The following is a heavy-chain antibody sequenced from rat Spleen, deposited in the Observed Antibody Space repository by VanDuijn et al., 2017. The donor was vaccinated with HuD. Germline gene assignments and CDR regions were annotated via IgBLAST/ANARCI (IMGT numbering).Heavy chain of an antibody. J-gene: IGHJ2*01. D-gene: IGHD1-4*01. CDR1: GFTFSDYY. CDR3: ARRPGDFDC. Sequence: EVQLVESGGDLVQPGRSLKLSCAASGFTFSDYYMAWVRQAPTKGLEWVATISTAGSNTFYRDSVKGRFTISRDNAKKTLYLQMDSLRSEDTATYYCARRPGDFDCWGQGVMVTVSS. V-gene: IGHV5-25*01. CDR2: ISTAGSNT.